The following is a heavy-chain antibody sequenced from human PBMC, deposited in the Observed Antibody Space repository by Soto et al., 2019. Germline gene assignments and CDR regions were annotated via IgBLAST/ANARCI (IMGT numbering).Heavy chain of an antibody. CDR3: TRMDSGWYMDY. CDR1: GFTFSSYS. V-gene: IGHV3-21*01. CDR2: ISSSSSYI. Sequence: GGSLRLSCAASGFTFSSYSMNWVRQAPGKGLEWVSSISSSSSYIYYADSVKGRFTISRDNAKNSLYLQMNSLRAEGTAVYYCTRMDSGWYMDYWGQGPLLTLS. J-gene: IGHJ4*02. D-gene: IGHD6-19*01.